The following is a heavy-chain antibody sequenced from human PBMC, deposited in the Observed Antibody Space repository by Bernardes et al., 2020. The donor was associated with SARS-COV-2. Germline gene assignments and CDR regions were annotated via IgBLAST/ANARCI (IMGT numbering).Heavy chain of an antibody. V-gene: IGHV4-59*01. J-gene: IGHJ4*02. CDR1: GGSISGYY. Sequence: SETLSLNCTVSGGSISGYYLSWIRQPPEMRLEWIGYIDNRGNTKFNPSLKSRVTISVDTSKNQFSLKVTSVTAADTAMYYCARHGAGEDLSYFDYRARGTLVTVSS. D-gene: IGHD3-16*01. CDR3: ARHGAGEDLSYFDY. CDR2: IDNRGNT.